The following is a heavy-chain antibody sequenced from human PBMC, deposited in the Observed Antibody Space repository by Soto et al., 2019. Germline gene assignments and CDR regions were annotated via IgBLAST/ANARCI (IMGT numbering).Heavy chain of an antibody. CDR2: LYYSGST. V-gene: IGHV4-39*01. D-gene: IGHD1-26*01. CDR3: AKTGGYYYYYMDV. CDR1: GGSISSSSYY. J-gene: IGHJ6*03. Sequence: QLQLQESGPVLVKPSETLSLTCTVSGGSISSSSYYWGWIRQPPGKGLEWIGSLYYSGSTYYNPSLKRRVTISVDTSKHQCSLKLSSVTAADTAVYYCAKTGGYYYYYMDVWGKGTTVTVSS.